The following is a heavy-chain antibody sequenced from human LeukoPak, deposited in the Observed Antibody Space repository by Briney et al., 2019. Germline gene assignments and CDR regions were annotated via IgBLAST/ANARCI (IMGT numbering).Heavy chain of an antibody. D-gene: IGHD3-10*01. J-gene: IGHJ4*02. CDR3: AREGYYGSGSPPSLYFDY. CDR2: IYSGGST. Sequence: GGSLRLSCAASGFTVSNNYMSWVRQAPGKGLEWVSLIYSGGSTYYADSVKGRFTISRDNSRSTLYLQMNSLRPEDTAIYYCAREGYYGSGSPPSLYFDYWGQGTLVTVSS. V-gene: IGHV3-53*05. CDR1: GFTVSNNY.